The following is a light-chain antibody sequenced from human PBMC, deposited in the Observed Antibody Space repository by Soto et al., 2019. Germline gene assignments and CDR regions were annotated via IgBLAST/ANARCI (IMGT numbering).Light chain of an antibody. J-gene: IGLJ2*01. CDR3: TSWTTSTSRI. V-gene: IGLV2-14*03. Sequence: QSALTQPASVSGSPGQSITISCTGTRSDIGAYNFVSWYQQHPGEAPKLILYDVNLRPSGVSNRFSGSKSGNTASLTISGLQAEDEADYYCTSWTTSTSRIFGGGTKLTVL. CDR1: RSDIGAYNF. CDR2: DVN.